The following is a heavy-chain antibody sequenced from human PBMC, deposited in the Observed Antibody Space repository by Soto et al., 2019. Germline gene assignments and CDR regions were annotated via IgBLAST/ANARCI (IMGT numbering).Heavy chain of an antibody. V-gene: IGHV4-34*01. J-gene: IGHJ6*02. CDR1: GGSFSGYY. CDR2: INHSGST. CDR3: AREGGRVVVPAAPPSYYYYYGMDV. Sequence: QVQLQQWGAGLLKPSETLSLTCAVYGGSFSGYYWSWIRQPPGKGLEWIGEINHSGSTNYNPALKSRVTISVDTSKNQFSLKLSSVTAADTAVYYCAREGGRVVVPAAPPSYYYYYGMDVWGQGTTVTVSS. D-gene: IGHD2-2*01.